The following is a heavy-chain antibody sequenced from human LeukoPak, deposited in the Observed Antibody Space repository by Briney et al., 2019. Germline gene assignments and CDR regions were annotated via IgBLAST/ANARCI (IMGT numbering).Heavy chain of an antibody. V-gene: IGHV4-38-2*01. CDR3: ARNDYDYYYYYMDV. Sequence: PSETLSLTCAVSGYSISSGYYWGWIRQPPGKGLEWIGSIYHSGSTYYNPSLKSRVTISVDTSKNQFSLKLSSVTAADTAVYYCARNDYDYYYYYMDVWGKGTTVAVSS. CDR1: GYSISSGYY. J-gene: IGHJ6*03. D-gene: IGHD4-17*01. CDR2: IYHSGST.